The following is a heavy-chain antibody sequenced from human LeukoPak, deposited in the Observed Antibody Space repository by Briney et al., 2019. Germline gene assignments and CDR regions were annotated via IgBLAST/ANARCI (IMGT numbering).Heavy chain of an antibody. CDR1: GFTFSSYW. V-gene: IGHV3-7*01. Sequence: GGSLRLSCAASGFTFSSYWMSWVRQAPGKGLEWVANIQQDGSDKYYVDSVKGRFTISRDNAKNSLYLQMNSLRAEDTAVYYCARDRGYDYVWGSFDIWGQGTMVTVSS. J-gene: IGHJ3*02. CDR2: IQQDGSDK. D-gene: IGHD3-16*01. CDR3: ARDRGYDYVWGSFDI.